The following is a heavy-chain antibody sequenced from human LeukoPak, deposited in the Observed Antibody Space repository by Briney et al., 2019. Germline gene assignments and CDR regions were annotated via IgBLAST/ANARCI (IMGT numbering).Heavy chain of an antibody. CDR1: GYTFTGYY. J-gene: IGHJ4*02. CDR2: INPNSGGT. V-gene: IGHV1-2*02. CDR3: ARDLRHRFVRVDY. D-gene: IGHD6-6*01. Sequence: ASVKVSCKASGYTFTGYYMHWVRQAPGQGLEWMGWINPNSGGTNYAQKFQGRVTMTRDTSISTAYMELSRLRSDGTAVYYCARDLRHRFVRVDYWGQGTLVTVSS.